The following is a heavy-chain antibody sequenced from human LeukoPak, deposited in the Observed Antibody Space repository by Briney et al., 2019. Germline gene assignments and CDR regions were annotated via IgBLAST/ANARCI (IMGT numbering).Heavy chain of an antibody. V-gene: IGHV3-9*01. J-gene: IGHJ4*02. CDR3: VKDIGGYNGGVDY. D-gene: IGHD5-24*01. Sequence: GGSLRLSCAASGFTFDDYAMHWVRQAPGKGLEWVSGISWNSGSIGYADSVKGRFTISRDNAKNSLYLQMISLRAEDTALYYCVKDIGGYNGGVDYWGQGTLVTVSS. CDR1: GFTFDDYA. CDR2: ISWNSGSI.